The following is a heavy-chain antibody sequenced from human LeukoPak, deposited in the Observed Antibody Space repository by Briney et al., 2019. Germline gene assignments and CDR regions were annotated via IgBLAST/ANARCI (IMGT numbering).Heavy chain of an antibody. CDR1: GYTFTSYY. D-gene: IGHD2-2*02. J-gene: IGHJ4*02. CDR2: IDPSGGST. Sequence: ASVKVSCKASGYTFTSYYMHWVRQAPGQGLEWMGIIDPSGGSTSYAQKFQGRVTMTEDTSTDTAYMELSSLRSEDTAVYYCATDYQLIYSFDYWGQGTLVTVSS. V-gene: IGHV1-46*01. CDR3: ATDYQLIYSFDY.